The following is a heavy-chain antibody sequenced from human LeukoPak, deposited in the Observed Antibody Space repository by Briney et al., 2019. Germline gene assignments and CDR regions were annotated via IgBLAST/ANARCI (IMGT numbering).Heavy chain of an antibody. J-gene: IGHJ5*02. D-gene: IGHD3-3*01. V-gene: IGHV1-2*02. CDR1: GYTFTCYY. CDR2: INPNSGGT. CDR3: ARAAGEARFLEWLPHNCFDP. Sequence: ASVKVSCKASGYTFTCYYMHWVRQAPGQGLEWMGWINPNSGGTNYAQKFQGRVTMTRDTSISTAYMYLSRLRSDDTAAYYCARAAGEARFLEWLPHNCFDPWGQGTMVTVSS.